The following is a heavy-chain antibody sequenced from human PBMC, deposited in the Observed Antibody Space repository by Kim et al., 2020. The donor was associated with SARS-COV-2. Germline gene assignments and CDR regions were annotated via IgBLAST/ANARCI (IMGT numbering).Heavy chain of an antibody. CDR1: GGSISSYY. CDR2: IYYSGST. D-gene: IGHD2-15*01. V-gene: IGHV4-59*01. CDR3: ARARVCSGGSCYGGGMDV. Sequence: SETLSLTCTVSGGSISSYYWSWIRQPPGKGLEWIGYIYYSGSTNYNPSLKSRVTISVDTSKNQFSLKLSSVTAADTAVYYCARARVCSGGSCYGGGMDVWGQGTTVTVSS. J-gene: IGHJ6*02.